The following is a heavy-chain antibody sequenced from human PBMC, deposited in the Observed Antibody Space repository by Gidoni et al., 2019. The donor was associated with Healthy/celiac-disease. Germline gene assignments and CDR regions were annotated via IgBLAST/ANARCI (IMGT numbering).Heavy chain of an antibody. D-gene: IGHD4-17*01. CDR3: ARRRMTTVTSINFDY. CDR2: IYYSGST. CDR1: GGSISSSSYY. J-gene: IGHJ4*02. Sequence: TVSGGSISSSSYYWGWIRQPPGKGLEWIGSIYYSGSTYYNPSLKSRVTISVDTSKNQFSLKLSSVTAADTAVYYCARRRMTTVTSINFDYWGQGTLVTVSS. V-gene: IGHV4-39*01.